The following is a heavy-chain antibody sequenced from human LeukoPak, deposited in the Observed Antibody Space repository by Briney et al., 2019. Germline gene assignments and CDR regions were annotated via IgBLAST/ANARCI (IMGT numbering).Heavy chain of an antibody. J-gene: IGHJ4*02. CDR3: ASGAWATRLHS. V-gene: IGHV4-34*12. CDR2: VFDGKTT. Sequence: SETLSLTCAVYGESLNYYYWSWIRQSPEPRLEWIGEVFDGKTTNYNPSLKSRVTISAVTSSNQFSLNLKSVTAADTAVYYCASGAWATRLHSWAQGTLVIVSS. D-gene: IGHD5-24*01. CDR1: GESLNYYY.